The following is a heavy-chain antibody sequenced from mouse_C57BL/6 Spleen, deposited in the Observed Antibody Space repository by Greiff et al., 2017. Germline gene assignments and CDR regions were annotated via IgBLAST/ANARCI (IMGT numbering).Heavy chain of an antibody. J-gene: IGHJ1*03. Sequence: VQLKESGGGLVKPGGSLKLSCAASGFTFSSYAMSWVRQTPEKRLEWVATISDGGSYTYYPDNVKGRFTISRDNAKNNLYLQMSHLKSEDTAMYYCSNWYFDVWGTGTTVTVSS. CDR2: ISDGGSYT. V-gene: IGHV5-4*01. CDR1: GFTFSSYA. CDR3: SNWYFDV.